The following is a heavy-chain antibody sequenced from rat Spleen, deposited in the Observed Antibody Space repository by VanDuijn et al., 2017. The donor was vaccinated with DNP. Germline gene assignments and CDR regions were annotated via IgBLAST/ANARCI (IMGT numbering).Heavy chain of an antibody. CDR2: INSAGSI. CDR3: TRGDILRSFDY. CDR1: GSSITSCCR. D-gene: IGHD1-6*01. V-gene: IGHV3-3*01. Sequence: EVQLQESGPGLVKPSQSLSLTGSVTGSSITSCCRWTWIRKFPGHKLEWMGYINSAGSIEYNPSLKGRISITSDTSKNQFFLQVNSVTTDDTATYYCTRGDILRSFDYWGQGVMVTVSS. J-gene: IGHJ2*01.